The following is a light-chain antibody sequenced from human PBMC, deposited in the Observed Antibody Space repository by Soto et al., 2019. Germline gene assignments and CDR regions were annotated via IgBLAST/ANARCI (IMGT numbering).Light chain of an antibody. V-gene: IGKV3-15*01. Sequence: EIVMKKSPATLSVSAGESATLSCRASQSVANDLAWYQHKPGQAPRLITNGASTRATGIPATFSGSGSGTDLTLTIRRLEPEDVAVYYCQQRSDWPPIWTFGGVTKGEIK. J-gene: IGKJ4*01. CDR2: GAS. CDR1: QSVAND. CDR3: QQRSDWPPIWT.